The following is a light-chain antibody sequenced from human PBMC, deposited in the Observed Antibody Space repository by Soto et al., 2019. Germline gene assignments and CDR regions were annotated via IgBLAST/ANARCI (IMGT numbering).Light chain of an antibody. CDR3: QSYDSSLSEV. J-gene: IGLJ1*01. V-gene: IGLV1-40*01. CDR2: GNS. Sequence: QSVLTQPPSVSGAPGQRVTISCTGSSSNIGAGYDVHWYQQLPGTAPKLLIYGNSNRPSGVPDRFSGSKSGTSASLAITGHQAEDEADYYCQSYDSSLSEVFGTGTKLTVL. CDR1: SSNIGAGYD.